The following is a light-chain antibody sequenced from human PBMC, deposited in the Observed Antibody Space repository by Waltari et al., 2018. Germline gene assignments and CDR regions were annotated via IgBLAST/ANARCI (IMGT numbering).Light chain of an antibody. V-gene: IGLV1-40*01. CDR2: GNN. CDR1: SSNIGAGFD. Sequence: QSVLTQPPSVSGAPGQRVTISCTGSSSNIGAGFDVHWYQQLPGTAPKPRFFGNNNRPSGVPDRFSGSKSGTSASLAITGLQAEDEADYYCQSYDSSLFVVFGGGTKLTVL. J-gene: IGLJ2*01. CDR3: QSYDSSLFVV.